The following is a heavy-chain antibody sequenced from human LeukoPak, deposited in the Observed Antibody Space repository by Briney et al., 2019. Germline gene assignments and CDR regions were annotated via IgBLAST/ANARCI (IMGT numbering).Heavy chain of an antibody. CDR2: IYYSGST. Sequence: PSETLSLTCTVSGGSISSGGYYWSWIRQHPGKGLEWIGYIYYSGSTYYNPSLKSRVTIPVDTSKNQFSLKLSSVTAADTAVYYCARAGHCSGGSCYLSYFDYWGQGTLVTVSS. CDR1: GGSISSGGYY. V-gene: IGHV4-31*03. D-gene: IGHD2-15*01. CDR3: ARAGHCSGGSCYLSYFDY. J-gene: IGHJ4*02.